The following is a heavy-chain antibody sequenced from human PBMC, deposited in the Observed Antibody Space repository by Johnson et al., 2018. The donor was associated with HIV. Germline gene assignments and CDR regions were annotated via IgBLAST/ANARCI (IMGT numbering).Heavy chain of an antibody. D-gene: IGHD3-16*01. CDR2: IRWNGGIT. Sequence: SGGGLVQPGGSLRLSCAASGFIFDQYGMSWVRQVPGKGLEWVSGIRWNGGITGYADSVKGRFTISRDNAENSLYLQMNSLRAEDTALYYCARDRRIMITFGADVFDIWGQGTMVTVSS. CDR3: ARDRRIMITFGADVFDI. CDR1: GFIFDQYG. J-gene: IGHJ3*02. V-gene: IGHV3-20*04.